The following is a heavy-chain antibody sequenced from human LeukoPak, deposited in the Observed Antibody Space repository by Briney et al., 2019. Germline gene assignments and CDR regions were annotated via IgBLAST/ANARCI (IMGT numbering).Heavy chain of an antibody. CDR2: ISAYNGNT. CDR3: ARDRRKLEDPPGDY. D-gene: IGHD3-10*01. Sequence: ASVKVSCKSSGYTFTSYSFNWLRQAPGQGLEWMGWISAYNGNTNYAQNFQGRGTMTTDTSTSTVYMELRGLRSDDTAVYYCARDRRKLEDPPGDYWGQGTLVTVSS. J-gene: IGHJ4*02. CDR1: GYTFTSYS. V-gene: IGHV1-18*04.